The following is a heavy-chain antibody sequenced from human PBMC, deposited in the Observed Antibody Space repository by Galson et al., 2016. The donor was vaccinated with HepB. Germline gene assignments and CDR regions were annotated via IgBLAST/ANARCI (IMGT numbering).Heavy chain of an antibody. CDR2: IIPMFGTT. J-gene: IGHJ6*02. CDR3: ARDMSGWHERGHYEYGLDV. D-gene: IGHD6-19*01. CDR1: GGTFINYA. Sequence: SVKVSCKASGGTFINYAIKWVRQAPGQGLEWMGGIIPMFGTTQYAQKFQGRVTITADESTSTAYMEFSSLGSEDTAVYYCARDMSGWHERGHYEYGLDVWGQGTTITVSS. V-gene: IGHV1-69*13.